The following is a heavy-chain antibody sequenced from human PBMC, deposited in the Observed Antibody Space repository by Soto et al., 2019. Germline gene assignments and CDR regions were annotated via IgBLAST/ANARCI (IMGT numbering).Heavy chain of an antibody. V-gene: IGHV1-18*01. CDR3: SRAQYSSSWYWFDP. Sequence: ASVKVSCKAAGYTFTSYGISWVRQAPGQGLEWMGWISSYNGNTNYAQKLQGRVTMTTDTSTSTAYMELRSLRSDDTAAYYCSRAQYSSSWYWFDPWGQGTLVTASS. CDR1: GYTFTSYG. J-gene: IGHJ5*02. D-gene: IGHD6-13*01. CDR2: ISSYNGNT.